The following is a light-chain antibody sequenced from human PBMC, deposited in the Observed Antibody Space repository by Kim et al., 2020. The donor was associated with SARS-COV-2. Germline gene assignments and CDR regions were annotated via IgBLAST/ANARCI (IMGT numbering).Light chain of an antibody. J-gene: IGKJ1*01. CDR2: GTS. Sequence: LAPGERATLSCKTNQSISATYMAWYQQKPGQPPRLLIHGTSTRATGGPDRFSGSGSGTDFTLTISRLQPEDFSVFFCQQYGSLPTFVQGTKVDIK. V-gene: IGKV3-20*01. CDR1: QSISATY. CDR3: QQYGSLPT.